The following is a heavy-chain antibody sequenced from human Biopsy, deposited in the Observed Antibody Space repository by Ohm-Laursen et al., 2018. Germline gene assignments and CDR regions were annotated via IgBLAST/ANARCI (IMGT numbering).Heavy chain of an antibody. Sequence: GASVKVSCKASGFTFSSSAVQWVRQARGPRLEWIGWIVVGSGHTNYAQKFQERVTITRDMSTSTAYMELTSLRSEDTAVYYCAATSTLYYYYYAMDVWGQGTTITVSS. J-gene: IGHJ6*02. CDR1: GFTFSSSA. CDR2: IVVGSGHT. V-gene: IGHV1-58*01. CDR3: AATSTLYYYYYAMDV.